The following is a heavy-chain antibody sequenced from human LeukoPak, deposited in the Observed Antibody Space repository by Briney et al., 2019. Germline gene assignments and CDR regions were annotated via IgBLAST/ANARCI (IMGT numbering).Heavy chain of an antibody. CDR1: GGSISSYY. D-gene: IGHD2-2*01. Sequence: PSETLSLTCTVSGGSISSYYWSWIRQPPGKGLEWIGYIYCSGSINYNPSLKSRVTISVDTSKNQLSLKLSSVTAADTAVYYCARARSPFLGYCSSTSCEGQYYFDYWGQGTLVTVSS. J-gene: IGHJ4*02. CDR2: IYCSGSI. CDR3: ARARSPFLGYCSSTSCEGQYYFDY. V-gene: IGHV4-59*01.